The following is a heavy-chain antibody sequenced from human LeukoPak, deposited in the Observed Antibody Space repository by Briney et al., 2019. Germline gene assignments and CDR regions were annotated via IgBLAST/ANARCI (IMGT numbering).Heavy chain of an antibody. CDR3: ARFSSWYGMDV. D-gene: IGHD6-13*01. Sequence: SETLSLTCAVYGGSFSGYYWSWIRQPPGKGLEWIGEINHSGSTNYNPSLKSRVTISVDTSKNQFSLKLSSVTAVDTAVYYCARFSSWYGMDVWGQGTTVTVSS. J-gene: IGHJ6*02. CDR2: INHSGST. CDR1: GGSFSGYY. V-gene: IGHV4-34*01.